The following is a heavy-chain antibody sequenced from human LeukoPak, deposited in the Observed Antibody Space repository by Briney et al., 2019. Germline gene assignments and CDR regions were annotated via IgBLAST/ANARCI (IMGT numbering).Heavy chain of an antibody. V-gene: IGHV3-23*01. CDR3: AKRAWYYDTSGYYYDY. J-gene: IGHJ4*02. CDR1: VFTFSTYG. CDR2: MSGSGGSK. D-gene: IGHD3-22*01. Sequence: GGALRLSCAASVFTFSTYGSSWVRQAPGKGLEWVSTMSGSGGSKYYADSVKGRFTMSRDNSNHTLYLQMKSLRVEDTAVYYCAKRAWYYDTSGYYYDYWGQGTLVTVSS.